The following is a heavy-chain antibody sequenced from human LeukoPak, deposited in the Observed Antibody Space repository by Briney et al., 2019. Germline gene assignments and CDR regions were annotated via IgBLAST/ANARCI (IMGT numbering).Heavy chain of an antibody. J-gene: IGHJ4*02. V-gene: IGHV4-38-2*02. CDR1: GYSISSGYY. D-gene: IGHD6-13*01. CDR2: IYHSGST. CDR3: ARQFSYSSSWYDY. Sequence: SETLSLTCTVSGYSISSGYYWGWIRQPPGKGLEWIGSIYHSGSTYYNPSLKSRVTISVDTSKNQFSLKLSSVTAADTAVYYCARQFSYSSSWYDYWGQGTLVTVSS.